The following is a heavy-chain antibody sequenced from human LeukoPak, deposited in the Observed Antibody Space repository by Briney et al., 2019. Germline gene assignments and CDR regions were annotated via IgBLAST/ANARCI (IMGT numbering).Heavy chain of an antibody. Sequence: GGSLRLSCAASGFTFSSYSMNWVRQAPGKGLEWVSHITASGTAMFYADSVKGRFTISRDNAKNSLYLQMNSLRDEDTAVYYCARNWNDVGSAFDIWGQGTMVTVSS. CDR2: ITASGTAM. J-gene: IGHJ3*02. D-gene: IGHD1-1*01. CDR1: GFTFSSYS. V-gene: IGHV3-48*02. CDR3: ARNWNDVGSAFDI.